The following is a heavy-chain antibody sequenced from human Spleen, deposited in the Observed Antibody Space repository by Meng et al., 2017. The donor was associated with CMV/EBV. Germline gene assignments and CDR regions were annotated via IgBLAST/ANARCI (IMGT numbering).Heavy chain of an antibody. J-gene: IGHJ6*02. V-gene: IGHV4-61*01. CDR3: ARRIQLWLRSYYYYGMDV. D-gene: IGHD5-18*01. CDR1: GGSVSSGSYY. Sequence: SETLSLTCTVSGGSVSSGSYYWSWIRQPPGKGLEWIGYIYYSGSTKYNPSLKSRGTISVDTSKNQLSLKLSSVTAADTAVYYCARRIQLWLRSYYYYGMDVWGQGTTVTVSS. CDR2: IYYSGST.